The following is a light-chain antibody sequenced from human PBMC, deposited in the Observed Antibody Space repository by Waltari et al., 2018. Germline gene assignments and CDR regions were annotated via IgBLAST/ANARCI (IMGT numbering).Light chain of an antibody. V-gene: IGKV3-15*01. CDR2: GAS. J-gene: IGKJ5*01. CDR1: QSVSNN. CDR3: QQYNNWLAD. Sequence: EIVMTQSPATLSVSPGERATLSCRASQSVSNNLAWYQHKPGRSPRLLIYGASTRASGIPARFSGSGSGTEFSLTISSLQSEDFAVYYCQQYNNWLADFGQGTRLEIK.